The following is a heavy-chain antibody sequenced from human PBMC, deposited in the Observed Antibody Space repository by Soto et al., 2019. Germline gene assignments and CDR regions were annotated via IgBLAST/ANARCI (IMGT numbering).Heavy chain of an antibody. V-gene: IGHV3-74*01. D-gene: IGHD2-8*01. J-gene: IGHJ4*01. CDR1: GISLGDHW. Sequence: EVQLVESGGGLAQPGGSLRLSCAASGISLGDHWMHWVRQAPGKGLVWVARIGSGGTGVCYADSVKGRFTISRDSAKNTVYLQMDSLRDEDTAVYYCGGVFDSWGHGTLVTV. CDR3: GGVFDS. CDR2: IGSGGTGV.